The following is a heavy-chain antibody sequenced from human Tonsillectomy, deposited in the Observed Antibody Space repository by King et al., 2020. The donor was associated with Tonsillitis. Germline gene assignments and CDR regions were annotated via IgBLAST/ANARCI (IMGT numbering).Heavy chain of an antibody. CDR2: ITGSGGST. CDR3: ATRAVPSAVLYFDY. CDR1: GFTFSSYA. V-gene: IGHV3-23*04. J-gene: IGHJ4*02. D-gene: IGHD2-2*01. Sequence: DVQLVESGGGLFQPGGSLRLSCVASGFTFSSYAMSWVRQAPGKGLEWVSSITGSGGSTYYADSVKGRFTISRDNSKKTLYLQMNSLRAEETAVYFCATRAVPSAVLYFDYWGQGTLVTVSS.